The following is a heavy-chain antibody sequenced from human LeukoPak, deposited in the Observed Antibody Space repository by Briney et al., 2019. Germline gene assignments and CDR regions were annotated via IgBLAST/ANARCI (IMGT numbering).Heavy chain of an antibody. D-gene: IGHD5-18*01. V-gene: IGHV4-59*01. CDR2: IYYSGST. Sequence: SQTLSLTCTVSGGSISSYYWSWIRQPPGKGLEWIGYIYYSGSTNYNPSLKSRVTISVDTSKNQFSLKLSSVTAADTAVYYCARCYSYENYYYYYMDVWGKGTTVTVSS. J-gene: IGHJ6*03. CDR3: ARCYSYENYYYYYMDV. CDR1: GGSISSYY.